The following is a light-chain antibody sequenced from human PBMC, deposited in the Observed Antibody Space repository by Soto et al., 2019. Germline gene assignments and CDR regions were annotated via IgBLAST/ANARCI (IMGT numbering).Light chain of an antibody. CDR3: QQGGT. CDR2: AAS. CDR1: QGISSY. V-gene: IGKV1-9*01. J-gene: IGKJ3*01. Sequence: DIQLTQSPSFLSASVGDRVTITCRASQGISSYLAWYQQKPGKAPKLLIYAASTLQSGVPSRFSGSRSGTEFTLTMSSLQPEDFATYYCQQGGTFGPGTKGDI.